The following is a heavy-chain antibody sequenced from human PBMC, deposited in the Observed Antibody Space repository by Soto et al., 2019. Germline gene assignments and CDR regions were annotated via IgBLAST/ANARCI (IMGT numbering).Heavy chain of an antibody. CDR1: GFMLTSYA. V-gene: IGHV3-23*01. J-gene: IGHJ6*02. CDR2: LSSSGVGT. CDR3: AKERNSSGYYGYYGMDV. Sequence: GGSLRLSCAASGFMLTSYAMSWVRQAPGKGLEWVSALSSSGVGTYYADSVKGRFTISRDNSKNTLFLQMNSLRVEDTAVYYCAKERNSSGYYGYYGMDVWGQGTTVTVSS. D-gene: IGHD3-22*01.